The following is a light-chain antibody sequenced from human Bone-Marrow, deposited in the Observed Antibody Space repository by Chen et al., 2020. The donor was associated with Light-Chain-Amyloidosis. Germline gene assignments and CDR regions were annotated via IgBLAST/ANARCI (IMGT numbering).Light chain of an antibody. Sequence: SSVLTQPSSVSVAPGQTATIACGGNNIGSTSVHWYQQTPGQAPLLVVYDDSDRPSGIPERWSGSNSGNTATLTLSRVEAGEEADYYCQVWDRSSDRPVFGGGTKLTVL. CDR2: DDS. V-gene: IGLV3-21*02. CDR1: NIGSTS. J-gene: IGLJ3*02. CDR3: QVWDRSSDRPV.